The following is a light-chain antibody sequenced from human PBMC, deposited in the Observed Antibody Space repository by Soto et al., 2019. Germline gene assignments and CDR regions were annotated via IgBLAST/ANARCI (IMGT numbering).Light chain of an antibody. V-gene: IGKV3-11*01. CDR1: QAVNTR. Sequence: EVVLTQSPGTLSLSPGERVTLSCRASQAVNTRLAWYQHKPGQAPRLLIYLTSNRAAGIPARFSGSGSGTDFTLTISDVEPEDFAVYYCHQRQSWPRTFGQGTKVDI. CDR2: LTS. CDR3: HQRQSWPRT. J-gene: IGKJ1*01.